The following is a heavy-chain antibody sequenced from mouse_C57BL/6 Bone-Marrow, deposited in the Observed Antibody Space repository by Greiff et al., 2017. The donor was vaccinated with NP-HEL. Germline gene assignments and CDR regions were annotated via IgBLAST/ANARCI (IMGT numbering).Heavy chain of an antibody. J-gene: IGHJ3*01. Sequence: DVKLVESGPGLVKPSQSLSLTCSVTGYSITSGYYWNWIRQFPGNKLEWMGYISYDGSNNSNPSLKNRISFTRDTSKNQFFLKLNSVTTEDTATYYCARGGSYDYDGPRFDYWGQGTLVTVSA. CDR3: ARGGSYDYDGPRFDY. V-gene: IGHV3-6*01. D-gene: IGHD2-4*01. CDR1: GYSITSGYY. CDR2: ISYDGSN.